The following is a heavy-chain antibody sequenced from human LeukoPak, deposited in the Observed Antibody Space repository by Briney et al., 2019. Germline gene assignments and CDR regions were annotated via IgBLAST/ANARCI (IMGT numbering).Heavy chain of an antibody. V-gene: IGHV3-43D*03. CDR2: ISWDGGST. CDR3: AKDKGGSYYDYYYYYMDV. Sequence: QAGGSLRLSCAASGFTFDDYAMHWVRQAPGKGLEWVSLISWDGGSTYYADSVKGRFTISRDNSKNSLYLQMNGLRAEDTALYYCAKDKGGSYYDYYYYYMDVWGKGTTVTVSS. D-gene: IGHD1-26*01. CDR1: GFTFDDYA. J-gene: IGHJ6*03.